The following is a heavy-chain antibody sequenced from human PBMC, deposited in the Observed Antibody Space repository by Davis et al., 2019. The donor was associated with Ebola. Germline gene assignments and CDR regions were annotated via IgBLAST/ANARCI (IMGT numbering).Heavy chain of an antibody. CDR1: GGSISSSSYY. CDR3: ARLYYYDSSGYQNWFDP. Sequence: SETLSLTCTVSGGSISSSSYYWGWIRQPPGKGLEWIGSIYYSGSTYYNPSLKSRLTMSVDTSKNQFSLKLRSVTAADTAVYYCARLYYYDSSGYQNWFDPWGQGTLVTVSS. J-gene: IGHJ5*02. V-gene: IGHV4-39*07. CDR2: IYYSGST. D-gene: IGHD3-22*01.